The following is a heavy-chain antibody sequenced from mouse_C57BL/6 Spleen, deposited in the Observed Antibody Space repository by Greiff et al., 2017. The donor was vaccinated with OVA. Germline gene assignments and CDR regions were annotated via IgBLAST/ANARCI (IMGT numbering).Heavy chain of an antibody. V-gene: IGHV1-26*01. Sequence: EVQLQQSGPELVKPGASVKISCKASGYTFTDYYMNWVKQSHGKSLEWIGDINPNNGGTSYNQKFKGKATLTVDKSSSTAYMELRSLTSEDSAVYYCARLGYYGTYFDYWGQGTTLTVSS. J-gene: IGHJ2*01. CDR2: INPNNGGT. CDR3: ARLGYYGTYFDY. CDR1: GYTFTDYY. D-gene: IGHD1-1*01.